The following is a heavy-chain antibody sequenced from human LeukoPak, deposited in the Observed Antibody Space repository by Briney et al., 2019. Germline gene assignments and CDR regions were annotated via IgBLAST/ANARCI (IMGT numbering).Heavy chain of an antibody. CDR2: IYYSGST. CDR3: ARDSGLWFGELYCYYGMDV. Sequence: PSETLSLTCTVSGGSISSGDYYWSWIRQPPGKGLEWIGYIYYSGSTYYNPSLKSRVTISVDTSKNQFSLKLSSVTAADTAVYYCARDSGLWFGELYCYYGMDVWGKGTTVTASS. D-gene: IGHD3-10*01. V-gene: IGHV4-30-4*01. J-gene: IGHJ6*04. CDR1: GGSISSGDYY.